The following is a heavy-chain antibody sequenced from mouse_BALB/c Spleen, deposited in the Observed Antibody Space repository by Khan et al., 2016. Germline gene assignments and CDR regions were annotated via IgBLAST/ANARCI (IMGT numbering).Heavy chain of an antibody. V-gene: IGHV9-3-1*01. CDR3: ARLLGYYYAMDY. CDR2: INTYTGEP. D-gene: IGHD2-4*01. CDR1: GYTFTNYG. J-gene: IGHJ4*01. Sequence: QIQLVQSGPELKKPGETVKISCKASGYTFTNYGMNWVKQAPGKGLKWMGWINTYTGEPTYADAFKGRFAFSLETSASTAFLQINNLKNEDTATYFCARLLGYYYAMDYWGQGTSVTVSS.